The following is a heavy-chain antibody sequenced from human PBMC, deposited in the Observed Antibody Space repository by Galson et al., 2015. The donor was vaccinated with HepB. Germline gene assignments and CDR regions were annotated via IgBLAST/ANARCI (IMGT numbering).Heavy chain of an antibody. Sequence: SVKVSCKVSGYTLTELSMHWVRQAPGKGLEWMGGFDPEDGETIYAQKFQGRVTMTEDTSTDTAYMELSSLRSEDTAVYYCTTPFYCSSTSCYDGYYGMDVWGQGATVTVSS. CDR3: TTPFYCSSTSCYDGYYGMDV. D-gene: IGHD2-2*01. CDR2: FDPEDGET. J-gene: IGHJ6*02. V-gene: IGHV1-24*01. CDR1: GYTLTELS.